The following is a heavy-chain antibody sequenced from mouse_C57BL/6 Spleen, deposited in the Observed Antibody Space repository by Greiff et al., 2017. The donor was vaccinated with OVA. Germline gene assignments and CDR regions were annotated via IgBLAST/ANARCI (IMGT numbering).Heavy chain of an antibody. CDR2: IHPSDSDT. V-gene: IGHV1-74*01. CDR1: GYTFTSYW. CDR3: AMVYYDYMYYFDY. Sequence: QVQLQQPGAELVKPGASVKVSCNASGYTFTSYWMHWVKQRPGQGLEWIGRIHPSDSDTNYNQKFKGKATLTVDKSSSTAYMQLSSLTSEDSAVYYCAMVYYDYMYYFDYWGQGTTLTVSS. D-gene: IGHD2-4*01. J-gene: IGHJ2*01.